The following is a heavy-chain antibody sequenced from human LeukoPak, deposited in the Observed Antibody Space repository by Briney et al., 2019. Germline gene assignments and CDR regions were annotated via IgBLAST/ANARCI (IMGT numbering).Heavy chain of an antibody. CDR3: ATLENYYGSGSYPFDY. Sequence: ASVKVSCKASGYTFTSYGISWVRQAPGQGLEWMGWISAYNGNTNCAQKLQGRVTMTTDTSTSTAYMELRSLRSDDTAVYYCATLENYYGSGSYPFDYWGQGTLVTVSS. V-gene: IGHV1-18*01. J-gene: IGHJ4*02. CDR2: ISAYNGNT. D-gene: IGHD3-10*01. CDR1: GYTFTSYG.